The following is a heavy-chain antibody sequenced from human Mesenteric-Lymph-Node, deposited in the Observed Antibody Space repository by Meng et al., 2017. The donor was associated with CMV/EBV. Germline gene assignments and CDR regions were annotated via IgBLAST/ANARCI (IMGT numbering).Heavy chain of an antibody. J-gene: IGHJ6*02. V-gene: IGHV4-61*01. CDR2: IYASESV. D-gene: IGHD1-1*01. CDR1: GGSVSSGSYY. CDR3: ARRPRHYFGMDV. Sequence: SETLSLTCSVSGGSVSSGSYYWSWIRQPPGKGPEWIGEIYASESVNYNPSLKSRVTISADTSKNQLSLTVTSVTAADTAVYYCARRPRHYFGMDVWGQGTAVTVSS.